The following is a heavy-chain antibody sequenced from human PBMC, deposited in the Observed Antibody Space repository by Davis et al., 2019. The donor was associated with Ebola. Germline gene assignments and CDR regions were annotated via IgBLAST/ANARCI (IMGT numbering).Heavy chain of an antibody. D-gene: IGHD2-2*01. CDR3: ARGCSSTSCYFVIDY. CDR1: GYTFTAYA. J-gene: IGHJ4*02. CDR2: INAGNGNT. V-gene: IGHV1-3*01. Sequence: ASVKVSCKASGYTFTAYAMHWVRQAPGQRLEWMGWINAGNGNTKYSQKFQGRVTITRDTSASTAYMELSSLRSEDTAVYYCARGCSSTSCYFVIDYWGQGTLVTVSS.